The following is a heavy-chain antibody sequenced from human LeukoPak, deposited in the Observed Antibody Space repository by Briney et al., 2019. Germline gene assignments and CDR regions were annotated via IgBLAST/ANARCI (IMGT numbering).Heavy chain of an antibody. D-gene: IGHD3-22*01. CDR1: GGSISSGDYY. Sequence: SQTLSLTCTVSGGSISSGDYYWSWIRQPPGKGLEWIGYIYYSGSTYYNPSLKSRVTISVDTSKNQFSLKLSSVTAADTAVYYCAREEGGYGGGNFDYWGQGTLVTVSS. V-gene: IGHV4-30-4*08. J-gene: IGHJ4*02. CDR2: IYYSGST. CDR3: AREEGGYGGGNFDY.